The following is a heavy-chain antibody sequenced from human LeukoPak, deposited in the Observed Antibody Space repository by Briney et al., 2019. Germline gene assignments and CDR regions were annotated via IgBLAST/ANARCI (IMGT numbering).Heavy chain of an antibody. CDR2: ISSSSSYI. CDR3: ARAFTTSYFDRVFDP. V-gene: IGHV3-21*01. CDR1: GFTFSSYS. D-gene: IGHD3-22*01. J-gene: IGHJ5*02. Sequence: SGGSLRLSCAASGFTFSSYSMNWVRQAPGKGLEWVSSISSSSSYIYYADSVKGRFTISRDNAKNSLYLQMNSLRAEDTAVYYCARAFTTSYFDRVFDPWGQGTQVTVSS.